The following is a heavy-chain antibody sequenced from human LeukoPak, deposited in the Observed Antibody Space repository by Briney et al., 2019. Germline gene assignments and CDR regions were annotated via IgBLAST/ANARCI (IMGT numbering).Heavy chain of an antibody. J-gene: IGHJ4*02. CDR1: GFTFGGYW. CDR3: ARERYFDY. CDR2: ISGGGRST. V-gene: IGHV3-23*01. Sequence: GGSLRLSCVASGFTFGGYWMSWVRQAPGKGLEWVSTISGGGRSTDYADSVKGQFTISRDNSKNTLYLQMNSLRAEDTAVYYCARERYFDYWGQGTLVTVSS.